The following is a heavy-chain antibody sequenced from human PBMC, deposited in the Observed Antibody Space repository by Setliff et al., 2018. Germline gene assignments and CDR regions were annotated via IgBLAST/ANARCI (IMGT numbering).Heavy chain of an antibody. J-gene: IGHJ4*02. CDR3: ARINFYVSSGYYYAPEL. CDR2: FDPEDGET. V-gene: IGHV1-24*01. D-gene: IGHD3-22*01. Sequence: ASVKVSCKVSGYTLTELSMHWVRQAPGKGLEWMGGFDPEDGETIYAQKFQGRVTVTTDTSTTTAYMELRSLRADETAVYYCARINFYVSSGYYYAPELWGQGTTVTVSS. CDR1: GYTLTELS.